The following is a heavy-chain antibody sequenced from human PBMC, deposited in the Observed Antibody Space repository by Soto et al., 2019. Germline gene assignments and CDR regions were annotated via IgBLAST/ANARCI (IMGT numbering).Heavy chain of an antibody. CDR3: AATGEIYPYNWFDP. CDR2: IYYSGST. CDR1: GGSISSYY. V-gene: IGHV4-59*01. J-gene: IGHJ5*02. Sequence: SGTLSLTCTVSGGSISSYYWSWIRQPPGKGLEWIGYIYYSGSTNYNPSLKSRVTISVDTSKNQFSLKLSSVTAADTAVYYCAATGEIYPYNWFDPWGQGTLVTVSS.